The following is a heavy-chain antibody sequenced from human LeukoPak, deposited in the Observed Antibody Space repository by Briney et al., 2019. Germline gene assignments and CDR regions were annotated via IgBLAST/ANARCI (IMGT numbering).Heavy chain of an antibody. J-gene: IGHJ5*02. CDR3: ARLHLYYYDSSGYCNWFDP. D-gene: IGHD3-22*01. CDR1: GYSFTSYW. V-gene: IGHV5-10-1*01. Sequence: GESLRISCKGSGYSFTSYWISWVRQMPGKGLEWMGRIDPSDSYTNYSPSFQGHVTISADKSISTAYLQWGSLKASDTAMYYCARLHLYYYDSSGYCNWFDPWGQGTLVTVSS. CDR2: IDPSDSYT.